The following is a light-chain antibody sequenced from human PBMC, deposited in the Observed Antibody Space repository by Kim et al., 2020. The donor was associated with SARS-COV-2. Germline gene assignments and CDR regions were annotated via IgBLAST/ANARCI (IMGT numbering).Light chain of an antibody. CDR3: QVWDSSSEHWV. Sequence: SYELTQPPSVSVAPGKTASITCGGNNIERKDVHWFQQKPGQAPGVVIFYDSERPSGIPERFSGSTSGNTATLTISWVEDGDEADYYCQVWDSSSEHWVFG. J-gene: IGLJ3*02. CDR2: YDS. CDR1: NIERKD. V-gene: IGLV3-21*04.